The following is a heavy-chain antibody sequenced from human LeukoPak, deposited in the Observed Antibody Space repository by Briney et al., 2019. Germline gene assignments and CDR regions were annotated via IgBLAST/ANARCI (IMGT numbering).Heavy chain of an antibody. V-gene: IGHV3-21*01. CDR2: ISYTGTYI. CDR1: AFSLSAYN. Sequence: GGSLRLSCAASAFSLSAYNMNWVRQAPGKGLEWVSSISYTGTYIYYADSVKGRFTISRDNAKNSLYLQMNSLRAEDTAVYYCAREPLPMSGTTPYYFDYWGQGTLVTVSS. CDR3: AREPLPMSGTTPYYFDY. J-gene: IGHJ4*02. D-gene: IGHD1-7*01.